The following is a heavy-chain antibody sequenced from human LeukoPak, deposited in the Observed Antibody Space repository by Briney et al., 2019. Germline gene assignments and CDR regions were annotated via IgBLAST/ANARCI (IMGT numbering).Heavy chain of an antibody. CDR2: ISPYNGNT. J-gene: IGHJ4*02. D-gene: IGHD1-14*01. V-gene: IGHV1-18*01. Sequence: ASVKVSCKASGYTFTSYGISWLRQAPGQGLEWMGWISPYNGNTNHVQKLQGRVTMTTDTSTSTVYLELRSLRSDDTAVYYCARESLGTTDSWGQGTLVTVSS. CDR1: GYTFTSYG. CDR3: ARESLGTTDS.